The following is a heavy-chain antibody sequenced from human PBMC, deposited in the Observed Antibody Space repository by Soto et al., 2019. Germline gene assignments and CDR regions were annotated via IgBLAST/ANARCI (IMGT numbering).Heavy chain of an antibody. J-gene: IGHJ4*02. CDR2: LVPQFGTP. V-gene: IGHV1-69*01. D-gene: IGHD3-10*01. Sequence: QVQLVQSGAEVKKPGSSVKVSCMTSRGTFDRSAINWVRQAPGHGLEWLGGLVPQFGTPNYAQKFQDRVTIAADESTNTTSMELRGLTSDDTAVYYCARQKRDIPMVPFDDRGQGTLVTVSS. CDR1: RGTFDRSA. CDR3: ARQKRDIPMVPFDD.